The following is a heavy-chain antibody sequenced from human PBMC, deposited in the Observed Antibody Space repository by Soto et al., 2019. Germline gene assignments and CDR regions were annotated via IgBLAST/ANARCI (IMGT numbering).Heavy chain of an antibody. D-gene: IGHD6-13*01. CDR1: GYTFTSYD. V-gene: IGHV1-8*01. J-gene: IGHJ6*02. CDR2: MNHNSGNT. Sequence: QVQLVQSGAEVKKPGASVKVSCKASGYTFTSYDINWVRQATGQGLEWMGWMNHNSGNTGYAQKFQGRVTMTSNTSISTAYMELSSLRSEDTAVYYCARRGYSSSWYYYYYYGMDVWGQGTTVTVSS. CDR3: ARRGYSSSWYYYYYYGMDV.